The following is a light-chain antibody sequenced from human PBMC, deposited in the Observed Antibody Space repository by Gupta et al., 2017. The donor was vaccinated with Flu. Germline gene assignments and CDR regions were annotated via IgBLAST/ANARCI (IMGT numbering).Light chain of an antibody. CDR2: SNN. J-gene: IGLJ3*02. CDR3: SAWDSSLNDGV. CDR1: STNVGNQG. Sequence: TATITCTGNSTNVGNQGAAWLQQHPGHPPKLLIDSNNNRPSGIPERFSGSRSGNTASLTINGLQPEDEADYYCSAWDSSLNDGVFGGGTKVTVL. V-gene: IGLV10-54*04.